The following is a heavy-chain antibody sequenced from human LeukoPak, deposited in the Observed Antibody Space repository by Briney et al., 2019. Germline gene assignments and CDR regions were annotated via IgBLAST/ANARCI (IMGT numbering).Heavy chain of an antibody. V-gene: IGHV1-2*06. J-gene: IGHJ4*02. CDR2: INPNSGGT. CDR1: GYTFTAYF. CDR3: CGGGTEASSGDY. D-gene: IGHD3-10*01. Sequence: ASVKVSCKASGYTFTAYFMHWVRQAPGQGLEWMGLINPNSGGTNYAHKFHGSVTMTRATSITTAYMVLSRLTNDDTPVYYCCGGGTEASSGDYWGQGTLVTVSS.